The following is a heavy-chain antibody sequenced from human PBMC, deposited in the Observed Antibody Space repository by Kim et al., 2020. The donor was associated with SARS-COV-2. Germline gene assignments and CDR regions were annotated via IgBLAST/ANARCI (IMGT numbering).Heavy chain of an antibody. J-gene: IGHJ4*02. V-gene: IGHV3-9*01. CDR2: ISWNSGSI. CDR3: AKDPDYEYYYGSGSYPLFDY. CDR1: GFTFGDYA. D-gene: IGHD3-10*01. Sequence: GGSLRLSCAASGFTFGDYAMHWVRQAPGKGLEWVSGISWNSGSIGYADSVKGRFTISRDNAKNSLYLQMNSLRAEDTALYYCAKDPDYEYYYGSGSYPLFDYWGQGTLVTVSS.